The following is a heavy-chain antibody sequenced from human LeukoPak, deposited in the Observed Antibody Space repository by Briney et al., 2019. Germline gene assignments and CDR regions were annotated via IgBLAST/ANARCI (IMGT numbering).Heavy chain of an antibody. J-gene: IGHJ3*01. D-gene: IGHD5-12*01. Sequence: PSETLSLTCTVSGGSISNDDYYWSWIRQHPGKGLEWFGYIFSSGTTHYNPSLKSRVTISVDTSKNQFSLKLSSVTAADTAVYFCARGRYNVATVEQLFGAFDLWGQGTMITVSS. CDR2: IFSSGTT. CDR3: ARGRYNVATVEQLFGAFDL. V-gene: IGHV4-31*03. CDR1: GGSISNDDYY.